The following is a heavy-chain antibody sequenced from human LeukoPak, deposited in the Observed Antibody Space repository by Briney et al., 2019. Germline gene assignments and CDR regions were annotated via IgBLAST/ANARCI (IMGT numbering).Heavy chain of an antibody. J-gene: IGHJ4*02. D-gene: IGHD1-1*01. Sequence: GGSLRLSCAASGFIFSDYSMNWVRQAPGKGLEWISYIGLSSGRTMYADSVKGRFTTSGDNAKNSLYLQMNSLRVEDTAVYFCARDHNYAFDNWGQGILVTVSS. CDR2: IGLSSGRT. V-gene: IGHV3-48*04. CDR3: ARDHNYAFDN. CDR1: GFIFSDYS.